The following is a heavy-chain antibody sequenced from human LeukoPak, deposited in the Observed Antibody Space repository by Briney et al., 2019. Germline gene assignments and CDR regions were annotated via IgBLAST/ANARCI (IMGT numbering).Heavy chain of an antibody. V-gene: IGHV3-23*01. CDR2: ISGIGGIT. J-gene: IGHJ4*02. D-gene: IGHD2-2*01. CDR3: AKLYCSSSSCSRGGYFDY. CDR1: GFTFSSYA. Sequence: GGSLRLSCAASGFTFSSYAMSWVRQAPGKGLEWVSIISGIGGITYYPDSVKGRFTISRDNSKNTLYLQMNSLRAEDTAVYYCAKLYCSSSSCSRGGYFDYWGRGTLVTVSS.